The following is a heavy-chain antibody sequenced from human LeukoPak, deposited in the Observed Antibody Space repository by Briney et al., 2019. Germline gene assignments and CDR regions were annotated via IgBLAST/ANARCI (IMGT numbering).Heavy chain of an antibody. D-gene: IGHD1-26*01. J-gene: IGHJ4*02. V-gene: IGHV3-7*01. Sequence: GGSLRLSCGASGFTFSNYLMSWVRQAPGKGLEWVASIKLDGSEKTYVDSAKGRFAISRDNAKSSLYLQMSSLRAEDTAVYFCARGRATWDYWGQGSLVTVSS. CDR2: IKLDGSEK. CDR1: GFTFSNYL. CDR3: ARGRATWDY.